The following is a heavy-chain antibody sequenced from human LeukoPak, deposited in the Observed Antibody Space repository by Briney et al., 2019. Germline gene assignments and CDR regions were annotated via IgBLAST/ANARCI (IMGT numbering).Heavy chain of an antibody. CDR1: GGSFSGSY. J-gene: IGHJ6*03. CDR2: INQSGSN. V-gene: IGHV4-34*01. CDR3: ARGWYYYYYMDV. Sequence: PSETPSLTCAVYGGSFSGSYWSWIRQPPGKGLEWIGEINQSGSNNYNPSSKSRVTISADTSKNQFSLKLSSVTAADTAVYYCARGWYYYYYMDVWGKGTTVTVSS.